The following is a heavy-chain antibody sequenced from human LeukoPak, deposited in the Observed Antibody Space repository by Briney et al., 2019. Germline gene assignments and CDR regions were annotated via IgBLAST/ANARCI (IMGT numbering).Heavy chain of an antibody. CDR3: ACQGLSVFNWFDP. V-gene: IGHV3-23*01. Sequence: GGSLRLSCAASGFIFSTYPMSWVRQAPGKGLEWVSAITGSGDNTYYTDSVKGRFTISRDNSKNTLSLQMNSLRAEDTAVYYCACQGLSVFNWFDPWGQGTLVTVSS. CDR2: ITGSGDNT. D-gene: IGHD3-10*01. J-gene: IGHJ5*02. CDR1: GFIFSTYP.